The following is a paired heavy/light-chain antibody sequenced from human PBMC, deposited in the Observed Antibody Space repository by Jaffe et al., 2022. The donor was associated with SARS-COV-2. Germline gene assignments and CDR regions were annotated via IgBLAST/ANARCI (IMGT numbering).Light chain of an antibody. CDR2: GAS. CDR1: QSVSSN. J-gene: IGKJ1*01. V-gene: IGKV3-15*01. Sequence: EIVMTQSPATLSVSPGERATLSCRASQSVSSNLVWYQKKRGQAPRLLIYGASTRATGIPARFSGSGSGTEFTLTISNLQSEDFAVYYCQQYHSWATFGQGTMVEI. CDR3: QQYHSWAT.
Heavy chain of an antibody. CDR3: AKDPARAAAVYFFDN. CDR1: GFTFSGSA. D-gene: IGHD2-15*01. J-gene: IGHJ4*02. CDR2: ISYDGNHT. V-gene: IGHV3-30*18. Sequence: QVLLVESGGGVVQPGKSLRLSCAASGFTFSGSAMHWVRQAPGKGLEWVAVISYDGNHTYYSDSVKGRFTISRDDSKNTLYLQVSSLRPEDTAVYYCAKDPARAAAVYFFDNWGQGTLVSVSS.